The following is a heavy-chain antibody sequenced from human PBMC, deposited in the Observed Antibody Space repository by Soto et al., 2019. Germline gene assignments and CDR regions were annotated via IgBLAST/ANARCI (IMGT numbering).Heavy chain of an antibody. V-gene: IGHV4-59*06. CDR1: GGSISGYY. Sequence: SETLSLTCTVSGGSISGYYWSWIRQPPGKGLEWIGYIYYSGSTYYNPSLKSRVTMSVDTSKNQFSLKLNSVTAADTAVYYCARIKNYGDPEFDDWGQGTLVTVSS. J-gene: IGHJ4*02. CDR2: IYYSGST. CDR3: ARIKNYGDPEFDD. D-gene: IGHD4-17*01.